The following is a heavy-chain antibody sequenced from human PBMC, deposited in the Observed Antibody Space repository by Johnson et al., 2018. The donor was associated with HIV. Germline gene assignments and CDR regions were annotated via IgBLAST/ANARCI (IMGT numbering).Heavy chain of an antibody. CDR2: ITYDGRNK. V-gene: IGHV3-30*04. D-gene: IGHD6-19*01. J-gene: IGHJ3*02. CDR1: AFTFRSYA. CDR3: VRDQGSGWPTNAFDI. Sequence: QVQLVESGGGVVQPGRSLRLSCAASAFTFRSYAMHWVRQAPGKGLEWVAVITYDGRNKYYTDSVKGRFIISRDNSKNMTNLQMNGLSDEDTADYYCVRDQGSGWPTNAFDIWGRGTRVTVSS.